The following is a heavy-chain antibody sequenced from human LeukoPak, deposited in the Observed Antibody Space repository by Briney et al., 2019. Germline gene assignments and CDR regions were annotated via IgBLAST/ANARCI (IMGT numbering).Heavy chain of an antibody. V-gene: IGHV1-2*02. Sequence: GASVKVSCKASGYTFTVYYMHWVRQAPGQGPEWMGWINTKSGGTKYAQKFQGRVTMTRDTSINTAYMELSSLTFDDTAVYYCARSQEPCSGGTCPGDYWGQGTLVTVSS. CDR1: GYTFTVYY. CDR3: ARSQEPCSGGTCPGDY. J-gene: IGHJ4*02. D-gene: IGHD2-15*01. CDR2: INTKSGGT.